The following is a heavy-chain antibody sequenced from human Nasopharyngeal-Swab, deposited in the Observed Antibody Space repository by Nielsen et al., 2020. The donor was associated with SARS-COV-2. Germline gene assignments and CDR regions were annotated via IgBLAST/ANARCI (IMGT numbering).Heavy chain of an antibody. CDR1: GFTFSSYA. CDR2: ISGSGGST. CDR3: ARLYSSSWYVTDY. Sequence: GGSLRLSCAASGFTFSSYAMSWVRQAPGKGLEWVSAISGSGGSTYYADSVKGRFTISRDNSKNTLYLQMNSLRAEDTAVYYCARLYSSSWYVTDYWGQGTLVTVSS. J-gene: IGHJ4*02. D-gene: IGHD6-13*01. V-gene: IGHV3-23*01.